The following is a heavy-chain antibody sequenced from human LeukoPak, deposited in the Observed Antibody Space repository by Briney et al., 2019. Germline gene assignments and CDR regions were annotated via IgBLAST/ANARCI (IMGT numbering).Heavy chain of an antibody. CDR3: ARGGNKLLWFGELNY. CDR2: IYSGGST. Sequence: PGGSLRLSCAASGFTVSSNYMSWVRQAPGKGLEWVSVIYSGGSTYYADSVKGRFTISRDNSKNTLYLQMNSLRAEDTAVYYCARGGNKLLWFGELNYWGQGTLVTVSS. V-gene: IGHV3-66*01. CDR1: GFTVSSNY. D-gene: IGHD3-10*01. J-gene: IGHJ4*02.